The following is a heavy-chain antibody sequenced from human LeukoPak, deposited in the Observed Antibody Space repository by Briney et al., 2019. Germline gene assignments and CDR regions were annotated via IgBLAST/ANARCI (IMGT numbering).Heavy chain of an antibody. D-gene: IGHD5-24*01. CDR1: GFTVSSNY. CDR2: IYSGGST. CDR3: ARHRSGWLQSSFDY. J-gene: IGHJ4*02. V-gene: IGHV3-66*04. Sequence: PGGSLRLSCAASGFTVSSNYMSWVRQAPGKGLEWVSVIYSGGSTYYADSVKGRFTISRDNSKNTLYLQMNSLRAEDTAVYYCARHRSGWLQSSFDYWGQGTLVTVSS.